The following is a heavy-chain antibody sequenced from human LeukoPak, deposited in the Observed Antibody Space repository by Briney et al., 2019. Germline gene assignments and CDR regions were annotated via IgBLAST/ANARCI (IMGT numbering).Heavy chain of an antibody. Sequence: ASVKVSCKTSGYRFTAHFMYWVRQAPGQGLEWMGWINPNDGGTNYAQKFQGRVTLTRDTTFTTTYMDVTRLTSDDTAVYFCAGGGVPGQELEFLGPGAPVTVSS. CDR1: GYRFTAHF. CDR2: INPNDGGT. V-gene: IGHV1-2*02. CDR3: AGGGVPGQELEF. D-gene: IGHD3-10*01. J-gene: IGHJ4*03.